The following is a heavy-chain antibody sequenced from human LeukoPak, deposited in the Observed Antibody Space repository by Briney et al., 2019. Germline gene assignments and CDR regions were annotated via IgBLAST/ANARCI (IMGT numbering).Heavy chain of an antibody. CDR1: GFLFSGFG. V-gene: IGHV3-30*02. CDR2: ISYDGSKK. D-gene: IGHD3-10*01. CDR3: AREGRITMVRGIDY. J-gene: IGHJ4*02. Sequence: GGSLRLSCETSGFLFSGFGMHWVRQSPGKGLEWIAFISYDGSKKYYGDSVKGRFTISRDSSKNILYLQMNALTTEDTAVYYCAREGRITMVRGIDYWGQGTLVTVSS.